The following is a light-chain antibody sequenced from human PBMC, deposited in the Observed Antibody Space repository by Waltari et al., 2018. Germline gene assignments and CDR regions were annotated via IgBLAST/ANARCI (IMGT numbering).Light chain of an antibody. J-gene: IGLJ2*01. CDR2: GQN. CDR1: SLRRYY. V-gene: IGLV3-19*01. Sequence: SSELTQDPTVSVALGQTVRITCQGDSLRRYYPSGYQQRPGKAPIHVLYGQNSRPSGIPDRFSGSISGNTASVTITGAQAEDEADYYCHSRDSSSTRFFGGGTRLTV. CDR3: HSRDSSSTRF.